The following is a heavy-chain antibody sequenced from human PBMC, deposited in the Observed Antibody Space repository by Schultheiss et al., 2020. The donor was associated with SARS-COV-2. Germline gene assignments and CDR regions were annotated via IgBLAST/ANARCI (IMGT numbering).Heavy chain of an antibody. CDR1: GYTFTSYG. J-gene: IGHJ4*02. CDR2: ISAYNGNT. CDR3: AIGLPGIAAAGIFDY. Sequence: ASVKVSCKASGYTFTSYGISWVRQAPGQGLEWMGWISAYNGNTNYAQKLQGRVTMTTDTSTSTAYMELRSLRSDDTAVYYCAIGLPGIAAAGIFDYWGQGTLVTVSS. D-gene: IGHD6-13*01. V-gene: IGHV1-18*01.